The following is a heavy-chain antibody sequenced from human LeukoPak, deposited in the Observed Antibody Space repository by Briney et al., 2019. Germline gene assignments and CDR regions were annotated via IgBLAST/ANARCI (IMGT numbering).Heavy chain of an antibody. J-gene: IGHJ4*02. D-gene: IGHD5-12*01. V-gene: IGHV4-30-4*08. CDR1: GGSISSGDYY. CDR2: IYYSGST. Sequence: SETLSLTCTVSGGSISSGDYYWSWIRQPPGKGLEWIGYIYYSGSTYYNPSLKSRVTISVDTSKNQFSLKLRSVTAADTAVYYCARDIVVTAGNFDYWGQGTLVTVSS. CDR3: ARDIVVTAGNFDY.